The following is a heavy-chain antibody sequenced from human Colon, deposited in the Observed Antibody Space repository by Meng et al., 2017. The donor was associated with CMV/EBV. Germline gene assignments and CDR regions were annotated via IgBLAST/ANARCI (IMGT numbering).Heavy chain of an antibody. Sequence: ASVKVSCKASGYTFTGYYMHWVRQAPGQGLEWMGWINSDSGGTSSAQKFQGRVTMTRDTSISTAYMELSRLRSDDTAMYYCVIAIIAAGPYYFDYWGQGTLVTVSS. CDR3: VIAIIAAGPYYFDY. CDR2: INSDSGGT. D-gene: IGHD6-6*01. J-gene: IGHJ4*02. CDR1: GYTFTGYY. V-gene: IGHV1-2*02.